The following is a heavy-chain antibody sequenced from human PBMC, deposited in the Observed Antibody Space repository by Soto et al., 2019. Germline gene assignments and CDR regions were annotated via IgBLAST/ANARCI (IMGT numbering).Heavy chain of an antibody. Sequence: PSETLSLTCTVSGGSVSSGSYYWSWIRQPPGKGLEWIGYIYYSGSTNYNPSLKSRVTISVDTSKNQFSLKLSSVTAADTAVYYCARDTTRSGSYYLYWGQGTLVTVSS. CDR1: GGSVSSGSYY. D-gene: IGHD3-10*01. CDR2: IYYSGST. V-gene: IGHV4-61*01. CDR3: ARDTTRSGSYYLY. J-gene: IGHJ4*02.